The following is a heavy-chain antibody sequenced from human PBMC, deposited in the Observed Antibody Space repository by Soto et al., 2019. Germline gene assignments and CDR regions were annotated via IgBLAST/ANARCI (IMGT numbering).Heavy chain of an antibody. V-gene: IGHV1-3*01. CDR1: GYTFTSYA. D-gene: IGHD3-3*01. J-gene: IGHJ6*02. Sequence: ASVKLSCEASGYTFTSYAMHWVRQAPGQRLEWMGWINAGNGNTKYSQKFQGRVTITRDTSASTAYMELSSLRSEDTAVYYCATTNSPFGVPPASYYGMDVWGQGTTVTVSS. CDR3: ATTNSPFGVPPASYYGMDV. CDR2: INAGNGNT.